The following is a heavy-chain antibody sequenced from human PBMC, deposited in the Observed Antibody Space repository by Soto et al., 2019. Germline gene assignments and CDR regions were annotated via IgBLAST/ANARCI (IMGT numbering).Heavy chain of an antibody. CDR3: ARGGGVPAAIRDY. V-gene: IGHV3-74*01. Sequence: EVQLVESGGGLVQPGGSLRLSCAASGFTFSSYWMHWVRQAPGKGLVWVSRINSDGSSTSYADSVKGRFTISRDNAKHTLYLQMNSLRAEDTAVYYCARGGGVPAAIRDYWGQGTLVTVSS. CDR2: INSDGSST. J-gene: IGHJ4*02. CDR1: GFTFSSYW. D-gene: IGHD2-2*01.